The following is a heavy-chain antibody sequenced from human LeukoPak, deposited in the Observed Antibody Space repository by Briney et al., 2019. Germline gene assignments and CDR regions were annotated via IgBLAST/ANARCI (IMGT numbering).Heavy chain of an antibody. D-gene: IGHD3-3*01. CDR2: FDPEDGET. J-gene: IGHJ4*02. Sequence: GASVKVSCKVSGYTLTELSMHWVRQAPGKGLEWMGGFDPEDGETIYAQKFQGRVTMTEDTSTDTAYMELSSLRSEDTAVYYCATGTPSTYDFWSVADHWGQGTLVTVSS. CDR3: ATGTPSTYDFWSVADH. CDR1: GYTLTELS. V-gene: IGHV1-24*01.